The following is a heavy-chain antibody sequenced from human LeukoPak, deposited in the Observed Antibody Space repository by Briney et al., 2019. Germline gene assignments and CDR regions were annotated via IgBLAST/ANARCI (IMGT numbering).Heavy chain of an antibody. V-gene: IGHV4-34*01. J-gene: IGHJ4*02. Sequence: SETLSLTCAVYGGSFSGYYWSWIRQPPGKGLEWIGEINHSRSTNYNPSLKSRVTISVDTSKNQFSLKLSSVTAADTAVYYCARERRFFWSTTFDYWGQGTLVTVSS. CDR3: ARERRFFWSTTFDY. D-gene: IGHD3-3*01. CDR2: INHSRST. CDR1: GGSFSGYY.